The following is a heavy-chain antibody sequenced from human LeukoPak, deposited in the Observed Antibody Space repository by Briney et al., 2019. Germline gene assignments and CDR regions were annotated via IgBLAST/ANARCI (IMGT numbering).Heavy chain of an antibody. V-gene: IGHV4-34*01. Sequence: SETLSLTCAVYGGSFSGYYWSWIRQPPGKGLEWIGEINHSGSTNYNPSLKSRVTISVDTSKNQFSLKLSSVTAADTAVYYCARLRYYYDSSGYADCYYGMDVWGQGTTVTVSS. CDR1: GGSFSGYY. D-gene: IGHD3-22*01. CDR2: INHSGST. CDR3: ARLRYYYDSSGYADCYYGMDV. J-gene: IGHJ6*02.